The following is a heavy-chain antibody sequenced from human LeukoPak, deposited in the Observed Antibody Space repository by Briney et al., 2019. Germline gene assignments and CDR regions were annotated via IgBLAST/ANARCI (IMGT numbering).Heavy chain of an antibody. D-gene: IGHD2-2*01. CDR3: ARDMSLVVVPAQPIDY. V-gene: IGHV1-18*01. CDR2: ISAYNGNT. CDR1: GYTFTSYG. J-gene: IGHJ4*02. Sequence: GASVKVSCKASGYTFTSYGISWVRQAPGQGLEWMEWISAYNGNTNYAQKLQGRVTMTTDTSTSTAYMELRSLRSDDTAVYYCARDMSLVVVPAQPIDYWGQGTLVTVSS.